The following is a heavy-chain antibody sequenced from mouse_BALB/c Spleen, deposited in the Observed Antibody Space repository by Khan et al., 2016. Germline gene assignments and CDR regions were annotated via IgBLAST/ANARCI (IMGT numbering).Heavy chain of an antibody. CDR3: GKGYYYFDY. CDR1: GYTFTAYW. Sequence: VELVESGAELAKPGASVKMSCKASGYTFTAYWMHWIKQRPGQGLEWIGYINPSSGYTEYNQKFKDKATLTADRSSSTAYMQLSSLTSEDSAVYYCGKGYYYFDYWGQGTTLTVSS. J-gene: IGHJ2*01. CDR2: INPSSGYT. D-gene: IGHD3-2*02. V-gene: IGHV1-7*01.